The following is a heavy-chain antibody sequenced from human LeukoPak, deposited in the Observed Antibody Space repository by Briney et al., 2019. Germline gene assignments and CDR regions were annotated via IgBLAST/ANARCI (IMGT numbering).Heavy chain of an antibody. J-gene: IGHJ5*02. CDR3: AREEHNSGWSPLGA. CDR2: IGWNSGSV. CDR1: GFNFGDYA. D-gene: IGHD6-19*01. Sequence: GRSLRLSCAAPGFNFGDYAMHWVRQPPGKGLEWVSGIGWNSGSVGYAEPVKGRFTTSRDNTKNFLYLEMSSLSPEDTAFYYCAREEHNSGWSPLGAWGQGTLVTVSS. V-gene: IGHV3-9*01.